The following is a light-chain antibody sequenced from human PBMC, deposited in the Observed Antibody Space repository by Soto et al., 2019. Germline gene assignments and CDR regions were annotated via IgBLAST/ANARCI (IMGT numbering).Light chain of an antibody. V-gene: IGKV3-11*01. J-gene: IGKJ3*01. CDR2: DAS. Sequence: EVVLTQSPATLSLSPGERATLSCRASQSVNSYLAWYQQKPGQAPRLLIHDASYRATGIPARFSGSGSGTDFTLTISSLEPEDFAVYYCQYRYSFTFGPGTKVDV. CDR3: QYRYSFT. CDR1: QSVNSY.